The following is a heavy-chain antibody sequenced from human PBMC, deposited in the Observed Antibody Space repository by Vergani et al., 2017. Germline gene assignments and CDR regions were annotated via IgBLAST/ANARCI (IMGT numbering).Heavy chain of an antibody. Sequence: QVQLVESGGGVVQPGRSLRLSCAASGFTFSSYGMHLFHPAPGQGMEWVAGIWYDGSNKYYANSVKGRFTISRDNSKNTLYLQMNSLRAEDTAVYYCARDYHYYDSSGYDWGYFDYWGQGTLVTVSS. J-gene: IGHJ4*02. V-gene: IGHV3-33*01. CDR2: IWYDGSNK. CDR3: ARDYHYYDSSGYDWGYFDY. D-gene: IGHD3-22*01. CDR1: GFTFSSYG.